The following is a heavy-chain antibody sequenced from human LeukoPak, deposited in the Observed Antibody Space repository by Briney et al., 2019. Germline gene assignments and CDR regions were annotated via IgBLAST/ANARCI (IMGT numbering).Heavy chain of an antibody. V-gene: IGHV3-74*01. CDR1: GFTFSSYW. D-gene: IGHD1-14*01. CDR3: AKGTPADY. Sequence: GGSLRLSCAASGFTFSSYWMHWVRQDPRKGLVWVSRINGDGRNINYADSVKGRFTNSRGNAKNSLYLQMNSLRAEDTALYYCAKGTPADYWGQGTLVTVSS. J-gene: IGHJ4*02. CDR2: INGDGRNI.